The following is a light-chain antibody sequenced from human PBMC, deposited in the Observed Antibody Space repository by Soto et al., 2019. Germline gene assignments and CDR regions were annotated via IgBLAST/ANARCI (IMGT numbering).Light chain of an antibody. CDR2: GAS. CDR1: QSVGSN. CDR3: QQYNNRWT. Sequence: EIVMTQSPATLSVSPGERATLSCRARQSVGSNLAWYQQKPGQAPRLLIYGASTRAAGIPARFSGSGSGTEFTLTISGLQSEDFAVYFCQQYNNRWTFGPGTKVEIK. J-gene: IGKJ1*01. V-gene: IGKV3-15*01.